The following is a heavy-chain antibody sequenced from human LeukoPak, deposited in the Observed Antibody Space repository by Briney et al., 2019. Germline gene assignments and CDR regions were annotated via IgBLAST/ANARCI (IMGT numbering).Heavy chain of an antibody. V-gene: IGHV4-59*01. CDR1: GGSISSYY. J-gene: IGHJ5*02. CDR2: IYYSGST. CDR3: ARYYYDSSGYYGS. Sequence: PSETLSLTCTVSGGSISSYYWSWIRQPPGKGLEWIGYIYYSGSTNYNPSLKSRVTISVDTSKNQFFLKLSSVTAADTAVYYCARYYYDSSGYYGSWGQGTLVTVSS. D-gene: IGHD3-22*01.